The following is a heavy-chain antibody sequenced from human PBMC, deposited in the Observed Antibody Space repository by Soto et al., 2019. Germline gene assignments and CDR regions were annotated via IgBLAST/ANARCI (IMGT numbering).Heavy chain of an antibody. CDR3: TRDGSSEYYGSGSFSYYYYMDV. CDR2: IRSKAYGGTT. J-gene: IGHJ6*03. Sequence: GGSLRLSCTASGFTFGDYAMSWFRQAPGKGLEWVGFIRSKAYGGTTEYAASVKGRFTISRDDSKSIAYLQMNSLKTEDTAVYYCTRDGSSEYYGSGSFSYYYYMDVWGKGTTVTVSS. V-gene: IGHV3-49*03. CDR1: GFTFGDYA. D-gene: IGHD3-10*01.